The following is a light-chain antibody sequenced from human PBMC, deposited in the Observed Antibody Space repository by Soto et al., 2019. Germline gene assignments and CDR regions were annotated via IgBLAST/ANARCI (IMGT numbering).Light chain of an antibody. CDR2: DAS. CDR1: QSVSSY. J-gene: IGKJ2*01. V-gene: IGKV3-11*01. CDR3: QQRSNWYT. Sequence: EIAMTQSPATLSLSPVERATLSCRASQSVSSYLAWYQQKPGQAPRLLIYDASNRATGIPARFSGSGSGTDFTLTISSLEPEDFAVYYCQQRSNWYTFGQGTKLEIK.